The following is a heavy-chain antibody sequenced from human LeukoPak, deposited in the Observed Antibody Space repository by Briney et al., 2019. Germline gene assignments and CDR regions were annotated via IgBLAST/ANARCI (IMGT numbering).Heavy chain of an antibody. CDR2: IYYSGST. D-gene: IGHD3-10*01. CDR1: GGSISSYY. CDR3: ARALLWLGELTAGYYFDY. J-gene: IGHJ4*02. Sequence: PSETLSLTCTVSGGSISSYYWSWIRQPPGKGLEWIGYIYYSGSTNYNPSLKSRVTISVDTSKNQFSLKLSSVTAADTAVYYCARALLWLGELTAGYYFDYWGQGTLVTVSS. V-gene: IGHV4-59*01.